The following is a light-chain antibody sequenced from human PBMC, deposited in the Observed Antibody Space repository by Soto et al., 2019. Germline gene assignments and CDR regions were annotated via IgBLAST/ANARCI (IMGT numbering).Light chain of an antibody. CDR1: QSISTW. V-gene: IGKV1-5*03. CDR3: QQYNDSFPYT. J-gene: IGKJ2*01. Sequence: DIQLTQSPSTLSASVGDRVTITCRASQSISTWLAWYQQKPGTAPKLLIHKASTLESGVPSRFSGSRSGTEFTLNVSSLQPDDFATYYCQQYNDSFPYTFGQGTKVDIK. CDR2: KAS.